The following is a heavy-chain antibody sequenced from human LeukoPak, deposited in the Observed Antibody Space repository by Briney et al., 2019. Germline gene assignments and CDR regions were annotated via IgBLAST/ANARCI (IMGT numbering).Heavy chain of an antibody. D-gene: IGHD3-16*02. Sequence: SETLSLTCTVSGGSISSSSYYWGWIRQPPGKGLEWIGSINHSGSTNYNPSLKSRVTISVDTSKNQFSLKLSSVTAADTAVYYCASGNYDYVWGSYRYFDYWGQGTLVTVSS. V-gene: IGHV4-39*07. CDR3: ASGNYDYVWGSYRYFDY. CDR1: GGSISSSSYY. J-gene: IGHJ4*02. CDR2: INHSGST.